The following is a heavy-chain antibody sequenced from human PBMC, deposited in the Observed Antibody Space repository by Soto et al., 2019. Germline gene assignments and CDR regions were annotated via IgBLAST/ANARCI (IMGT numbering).Heavy chain of an antibody. CDR2: MNPNSGNT. Sequence: ASVKVACKASGYTFTSYYINWVRQATGQGLEWMGWMNPNSGNTGYAQKFQGRVTMTRSTSISTAYMELSSLRSEDTAVYYCARFGGSGSFFYYYYYMDVWGKGTTVTVSS. D-gene: IGHD3-10*01. CDR3: ARFGGSGSFFYYYYYMDV. V-gene: IGHV1-8*01. CDR1: GYTFTSYY. J-gene: IGHJ6*03.